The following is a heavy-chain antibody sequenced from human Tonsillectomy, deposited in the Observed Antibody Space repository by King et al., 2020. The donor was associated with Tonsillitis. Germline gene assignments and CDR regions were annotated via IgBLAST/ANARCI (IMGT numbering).Heavy chain of an antibody. Sequence: VQLVESGGGLVQPGGSLRLSCAASGFTFSDYAMSWVRQAPGKGLEWVSAISASGLSTYYADSVKGRFTVSRDNSKNTLYLQMNSLRADDTAVYFCARDVGSRSGYYGGHYFDYWGQGTLVTVSS. CDR1: GFTFSDYA. CDR3: ARDVGSRSGYYGGHYFDY. V-gene: IGHV3-23*04. CDR2: ISASGLST. D-gene: IGHD3-10*01. J-gene: IGHJ4*02.